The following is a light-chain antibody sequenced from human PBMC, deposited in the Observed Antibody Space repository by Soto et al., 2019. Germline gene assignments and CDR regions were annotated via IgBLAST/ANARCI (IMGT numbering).Light chain of an antibody. CDR3: QQLNSHPPT. CDR2: AAS. V-gene: IGKV1-9*01. CDR1: QGISRY. J-gene: IGKJ2*01. Sequence: IQVTQSPSSLSASVGDRVTITCRASQGISRYLAWYQQKPGQAPKLLIYAASTLQSGVRSRFSGSGSGTDFTLTIRSLQPEDFATYYCQQLNSHPPTFGQGTKLEI.